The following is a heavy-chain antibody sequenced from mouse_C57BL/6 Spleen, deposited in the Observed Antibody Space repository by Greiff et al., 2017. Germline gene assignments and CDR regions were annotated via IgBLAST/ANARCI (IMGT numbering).Heavy chain of an antibody. CDR3: ARREEAGAGAGFAY. V-gene: IGHV1-62-2*01. CDR2: FCPGSGSI. Sequence: QVQLQQSGAELVKPGASVKLSCKASGYTFTEYTMHWVQQRAGQGLEWIGWFCPGSGSINYNENFKDKATLTADKSSSTVYMELSRLTSEDAAVYFCARREEAGAGAGFAYWGQGTLVTVSA. CDR1: GYTFTEYT. D-gene: IGHD4-1*01. J-gene: IGHJ3*01.